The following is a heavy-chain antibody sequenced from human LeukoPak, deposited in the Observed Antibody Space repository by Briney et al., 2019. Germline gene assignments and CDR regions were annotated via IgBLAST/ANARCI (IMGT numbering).Heavy chain of an antibody. CDR1: GFTFSDYY. J-gene: IGHJ4*02. V-gene: IGHV3-11*01. Sequence: GGSLRLSCAASGFTFSDYYMSWIRQAPGKGLEWVSYISSSGSTIYYADSVKGRFTISRDNAKNSLYLQMNSLRAEDTAVYYCARESTVYDILTGYYRGNFDYWGQGTLVTVSS. CDR3: ARESTVYDILTGYYRGNFDY. D-gene: IGHD3-9*01. CDR2: ISSSGSTI.